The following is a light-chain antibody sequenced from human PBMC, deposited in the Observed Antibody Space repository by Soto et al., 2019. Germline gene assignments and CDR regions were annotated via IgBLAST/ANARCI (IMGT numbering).Light chain of an antibody. Sequence: EIVMTQSPATLSVSPGERATLSCRASQSVNSNLDWFQQKPGQAPRLLIYGASTRATGIPATFSGSGSGTEFTLTISSLQSEDFAVYYYQQYNSWPPNHTLGHGTKLEIK. CDR1: QSVNSN. J-gene: IGKJ2*01. V-gene: IGKV3-15*01. CDR3: QQYNSWPPNHT. CDR2: GAS.